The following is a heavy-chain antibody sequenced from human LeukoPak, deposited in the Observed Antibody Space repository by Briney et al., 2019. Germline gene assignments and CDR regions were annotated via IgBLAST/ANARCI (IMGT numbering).Heavy chain of an antibody. Sequence: SQTLSLTCAISGDSVSSNSAAWNWIRQSPSRGLEWLGRTYYRSKWYNDYAVSVKSRITINPDTSKNQFSLQLSSVTAADTAVYYCARDPCSRGTCYLPPKTWGQGTLVTVSS. CDR2: TYYRSKWYN. CDR1: GDSVSSNSAA. CDR3: ARDPCSRGTCYLPPKT. J-gene: IGHJ5*02. V-gene: IGHV6-1*01. D-gene: IGHD2-15*01.